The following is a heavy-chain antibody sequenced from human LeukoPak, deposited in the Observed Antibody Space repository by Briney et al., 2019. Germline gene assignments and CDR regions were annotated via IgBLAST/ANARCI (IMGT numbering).Heavy chain of an antibody. Sequence: SETLSLTCTVSGVSISSGGYYWTWIRQHPGKGLEWIGYIYYSGTYYNPSLKSRVSISEDTSKNQFSLKLTSVTAADTAVYYCAGDVGCSDTTCFYYMDVWGKGTTVTVSS. V-gene: IGHV4-31*03. CDR2: IYYSGT. J-gene: IGHJ6*03. CDR3: AGDVGCSDTTCFYYMDV. CDR1: GVSISSGGYY. D-gene: IGHD2-2*01.